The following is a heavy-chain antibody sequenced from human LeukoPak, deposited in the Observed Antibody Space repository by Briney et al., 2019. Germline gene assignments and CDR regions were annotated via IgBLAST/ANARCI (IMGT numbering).Heavy chain of an antibody. Sequence: ASVKVSCKASGYTFTSYGISWVRQATGQGLEWMGWMNPNSGNTGYAQKFQGRVTMTRNTSISTAYMELSSLRSEDTAVYYCASWGQYYDFWSGYGSYYFDYWGQGTLVTVSS. CDR1: GYTFTSYG. CDR3: ASWGQYYDFWSGYGSYYFDY. J-gene: IGHJ4*02. D-gene: IGHD3-3*01. V-gene: IGHV1-8*02. CDR2: MNPNSGNT.